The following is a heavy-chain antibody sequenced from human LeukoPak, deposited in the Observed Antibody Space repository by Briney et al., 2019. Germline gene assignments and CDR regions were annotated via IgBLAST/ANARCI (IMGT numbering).Heavy chain of an antibody. J-gene: IGHJ4*02. CDR1: GFTFSGFS. Sequence: GGSLRLSCAASGFTFSGFSMSWVRQAPGKGLEWVSSVTNSGGSTYYADSVKGRFTNSRDNSKNTLYLQMNSLRAEDTAVYYCAKTMGAIDHDYWGQGTLVTVSS. V-gene: IGHV3-23*01. CDR2: VTNSGGST. CDR3: AKTMGAIDHDY. D-gene: IGHD1-26*01.